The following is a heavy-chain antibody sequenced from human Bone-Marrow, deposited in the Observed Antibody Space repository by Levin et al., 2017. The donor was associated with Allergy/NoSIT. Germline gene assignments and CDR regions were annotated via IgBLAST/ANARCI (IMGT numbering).Heavy chain of an antibody. V-gene: IGHV3-30*18. CDR1: GFTFSDFG. J-gene: IGHJ4*02. D-gene: IGHD2-15*01. Sequence: RAGGSLRLSCAASGFTFSDFGMVWVRQAPGKGPEWVAGISSDGTTNIHYADSVKGRFTISRDNSRNTVYLQMHGLTSEDTARYFCTKEGYLQALASWGQGTLVTVHS. CDR3: TKEGYLQALAS. CDR2: ISSDGTTNI.